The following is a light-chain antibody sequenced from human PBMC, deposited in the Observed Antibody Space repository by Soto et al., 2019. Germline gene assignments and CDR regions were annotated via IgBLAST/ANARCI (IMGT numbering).Light chain of an antibody. CDR3: QQVDSYPRP. V-gene: IGKV1-9*01. CDR2: ASS. Sequence: IQLTQSPSSLAASVGDRVTGTCRASHGIGTYLVWYQQKSGKAPTVLIYASSTLQTGVPSRFSGSGSGTDFSLTISSLHPEDVATYYCQQVDSYPRPFGQGTKVDIK. J-gene: IGKJ1*01. CDR1: HGIGTY.